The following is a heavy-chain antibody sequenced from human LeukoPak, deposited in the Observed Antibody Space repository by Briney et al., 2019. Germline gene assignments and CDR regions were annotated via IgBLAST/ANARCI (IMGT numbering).Heavy chain of an antibody. CDR2: IHCGDTT. J-gene: IGHJ5*01. CDR3: ARVVGEMTVVTAGISWFDC. Sequence: PGGSLRLSCTASGFTVTNNFMTWVRQAPGKGLQWVSLIHCGDTTYYSDSVRGRFTISRDNSKNSLYLQMNGLSAEDTAVYYCARVVGEMTVVTAGISWFDCWGQGTPVTGSS. V-gene: IGHV3-53*01. D-gene: IGHD1-26*01. CDR1: GFTVTNNF.